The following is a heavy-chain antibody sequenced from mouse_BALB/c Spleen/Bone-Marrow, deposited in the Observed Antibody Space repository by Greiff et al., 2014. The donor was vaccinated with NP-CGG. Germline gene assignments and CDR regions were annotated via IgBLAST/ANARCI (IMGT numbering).Heavy chain of an antibody. CDR3: AKGGYGSSYVRYYAMDY. Sequence: QVQLQQSGAELARPGASVKLSCKASGYTFTDYYINWVKQRTGQGLEWIGEIYPGSGNTYYNEKFKGKATLTADKSSSTAYMQLSSPTSEDSAVYFCAKGGYGSSYVRYYAMDYWGQGTSVTVSS. V-gene: IGHV1-77*01. CDR1: GYTFTDYY. J-gene: IGHJ4*01. D-gene: IGHD1-1*01. CDR2: IYPGSGNT.